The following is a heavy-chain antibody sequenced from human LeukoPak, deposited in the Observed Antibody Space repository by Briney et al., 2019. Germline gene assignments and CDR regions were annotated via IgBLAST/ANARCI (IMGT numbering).Heavy chain of an antibody. CDR2: INPNSGGT. V-gene: IGHV1-2*02. CDR3: ARSSGYSYGDY. J-gene: IGHJ4*02. Sequence: ASVKVSCKASGYTFSTYYMHWVRQAPGQGLEWMGWINPNSGGTNYAQKFQGRVTMTRDTSISTAYMELSRLRSDDTAVYYCARSSGYSYGDYWGQGTLVTVSS. D-gene: IGHD5-18*01. CDR1: GYTFSTYY.